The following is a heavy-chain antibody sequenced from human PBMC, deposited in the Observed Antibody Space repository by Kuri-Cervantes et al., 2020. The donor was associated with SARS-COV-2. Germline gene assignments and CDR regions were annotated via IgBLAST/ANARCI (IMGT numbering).Heavy chain of an antibody. Sequence: SLKISCAASGFTFDDYAMHWVRQAPGKGLEWVSGISWNSGSIGYADSVKGRFTISRDNAKNSLYLQMNSLRAEDTAVYYCARDPRAGYPYGMDVWGQGTTVTVSS. V-gene: IGHV3-9*01. D-gene: IGHD3-9*01. CDR2: ISWNSGSI. CDR3: ARDPRAGYPYGMDV. J-gene: IGHJ6*02. CDR1: GFTFDDYA.